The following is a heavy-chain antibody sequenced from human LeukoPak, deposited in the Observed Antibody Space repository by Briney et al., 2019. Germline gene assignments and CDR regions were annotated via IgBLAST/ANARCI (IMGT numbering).Heavy chain of an antibody. J-gene: IGHJ4*02. Sequence: PSETLTLTCTVSGGSISSYYWSWIRQPPGKGLEWVGYIYYGGSTNYNPSLKSRVTISIDTSKNQFSLQLSSVTAADTAVYYCARTVKSGYGTAFAYWGQGTLVTVSS. CDR1: GGSISSYY. CDR3: ARTVKSGYGTAFAY. D-gene: IGHD3-22*01. V-gene: IGHV4-59*01. CDR2: IYYGGST.